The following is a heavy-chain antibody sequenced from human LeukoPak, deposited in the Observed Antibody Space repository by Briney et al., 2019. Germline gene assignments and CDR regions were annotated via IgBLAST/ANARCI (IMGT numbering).Heavy chain of an antibody. CDR1: GFTVSSNY. V-gene: IGHV3-53*04. Sequence: PGGSLRLSCAASGFTVSSNYMSWVRQAPGKGLEWVAVIYSGGGAYYADSVKGRSTISRHSSKNTLYLRMNSLRAEDTAVYYCARDRPAAGFYYFDYWGQGTLVTVSS. D-gene: IGHD6-13*01. J-gene: IGHJ4*02. CDR3: ARDRPAAGFYYFDY. CDR2: IYSGGGA.